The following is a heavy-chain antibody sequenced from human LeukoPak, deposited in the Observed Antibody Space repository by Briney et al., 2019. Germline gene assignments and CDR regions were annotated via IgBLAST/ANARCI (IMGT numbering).Heavy chain of an antibody. J-gene: IGHJ3*02. Sequence: SETLSLTCTVSGGSMNNYYWSWIRQPPGKRLEWIGYIYYTGSTNYNPSLKSRVTISVDTSKNQFSLNLSSVTAADTAVVHCVRHLRQFGVVGINAFDIWGQGTMVTVSS. CDR3: VRHLRQFGVVGINAFDI. D-gene: IGHD3-3*01. CDR2: IYYTGST. CDR1: GGSMNNYY. V-gene: IGHV4-59*08.